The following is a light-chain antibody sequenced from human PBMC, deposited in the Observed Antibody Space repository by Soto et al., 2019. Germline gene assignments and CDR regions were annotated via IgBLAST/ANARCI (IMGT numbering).Light chain of an antibody. Sequence: EIVLTHSPGTLSLSPGERATLSCRASQSVSSSFLAWYQQKPGQAPRLLIYGASSRATGIPDRFSGSGSGTDFTLTISRLEPEDVAVYYCQQYDSSPLTFGGGTKVEIK. CDR2: GAS. J-gene: IGKJ4*01. CDR1: QSVSSSF. V-gene: IGKV3-20*01. CDR3: QQYDSSPLT.